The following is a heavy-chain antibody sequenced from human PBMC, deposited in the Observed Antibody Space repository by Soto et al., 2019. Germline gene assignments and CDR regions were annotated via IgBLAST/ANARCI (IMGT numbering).Heavy chain of an antibody. CDR1: GASISQYC. CDR3: ARDGSERPATY. V-gene: IGHV4-59*01. CDR2: FYNSGST. J-gene: IGHJ4*02. Sequence: PSETLSLTYTVSGASISQYCWSWIRQPPGKGLEWIGVFYNSGSTNYNPSLKSRVTISVETSKNQFSLKLNSVTAADTAVYYCARDGSERPATYWGQGILVTVSS. D-gene: IGHD3-10*01.